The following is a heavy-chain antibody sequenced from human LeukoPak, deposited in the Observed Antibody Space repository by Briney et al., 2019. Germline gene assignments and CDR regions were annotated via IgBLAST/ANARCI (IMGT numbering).Heavy chain of an antibody. D-gene: IGHD3-10*01. V-gene: IGHV4-31*03. CDR2: IYYSGST. CDR3: ARTADGSYGSGSYYSDY. CDR1: GGSISSGGYY. J-gene: IGHJ4*02. Sequence: SETLSLTCTVSGGSISSGGYYWSWIRQHPGKGLEWIGYIYYSGSTYYNPSLKSRVTISVDTSKNQFSLKLSSMTAADTAMYYCARTADGSYGSGSYYSDYWGQGTLVTVSS.